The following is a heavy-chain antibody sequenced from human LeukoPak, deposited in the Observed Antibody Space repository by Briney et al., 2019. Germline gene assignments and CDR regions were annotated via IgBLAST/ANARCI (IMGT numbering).Heavy chain of an antibody. CDR2: ISSSTNNM. V-gene: IGHV3-48*03. J-gene: IGHJ3*02. CDR1: GFTFSSYE. CDR3: ARDLIRDDYKDAFDI. Sequence: GGSLRPSCAASGFTFSSYEMNWVRQAPGKGLEWISYISSSTNNMYYADSVKGRFTISRDDAKNSLYLQMNSLRGEDTAVYYCARDLIRDDYKDAFDIWGQGTMVTVSS. D-gene: IGHD5-24*01.